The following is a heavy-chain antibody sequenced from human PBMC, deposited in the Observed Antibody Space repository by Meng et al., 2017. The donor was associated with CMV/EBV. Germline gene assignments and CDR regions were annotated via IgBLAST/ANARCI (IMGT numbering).Heavy chain of an antibody. V-gene: IGHV1-2*02. CDR3: TRDAHLTTVTPNWFDP. CDR1: GDTFTDYF. D-gene: IGHD4-17*01. J-gene: IGHJ5*02. Sequence: VPLGQCGAKLRKPVATGKGSCKASGDTFTDYFMHWVRQAPGKGLEWMGCINPNSGDTNYAQKFQGRVTMTRDTSISTAYMELSRLRSDDTAVYYCTRDAHLTTVTPNWFDPWGQGTLVTVSS. CDR2: INPNSGDT.